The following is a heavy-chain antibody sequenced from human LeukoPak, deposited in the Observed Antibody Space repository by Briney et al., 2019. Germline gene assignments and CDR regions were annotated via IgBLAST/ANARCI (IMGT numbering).Heavy chain of an antibody. CDR3: AESAYYYDSSGYYNAGAAYEY. CDR2: IYYSGST. D-gene: IGHD3-22*01. CDR1: GVSISGYY. V-gene: IGHV4-59*01. J-gene: IGHJ4*02. Sequence: SETLSLTCAVSGVSISGYYWSWVRQPPGKGLEWVVDIYYSGSTNYNPSLKSGVTISVDTSNNHFSLQLSSVTAAETAVYYCAESAYYYDSSGYYNAGAAYEYWGQGTLVTVSS.